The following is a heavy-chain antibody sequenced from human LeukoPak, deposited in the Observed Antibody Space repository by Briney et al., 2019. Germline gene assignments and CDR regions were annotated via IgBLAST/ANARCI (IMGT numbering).Heavy chain of an antibody. V-gene: IGHV1-18*01. CDR3: ARGWSDYASPFPLHPVDY. Sequence: GASVKVSCKASGYTFTSYGISWVRQAPGQGLEWMGWISAYNGNTNYAQKLQGRVTMTTDTSTSTAYMELRSLRSDDTAVYYCARGWSDYASPFPLHPVDYWGQGTLVTVSS. D-gene: IGHD4-17*01. CDR1: GYTFTSYG. CDR2: ISAYNGNT. J-gene: IGHJ4*02.